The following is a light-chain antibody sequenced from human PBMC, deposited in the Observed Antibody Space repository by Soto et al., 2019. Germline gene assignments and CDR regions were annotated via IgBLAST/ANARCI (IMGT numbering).Light chain of an antibody. Sequence: QSVLTQPASVSGSPGQSITISCTGTRSDVGSYNLVSWYQQHPGKAPKLMIYEVTKRPSGVSNRFSGSKSGNTASLTISGLQAEDEADYYCCSYAGSRTLVFGGGTKVTVL. CDR2: EVT. CDR1: RSDVGSYNL. CDR3: CSYAGSRTLV. V-gene: IGLV2-23*02. J-gene: IGLJ3*02.